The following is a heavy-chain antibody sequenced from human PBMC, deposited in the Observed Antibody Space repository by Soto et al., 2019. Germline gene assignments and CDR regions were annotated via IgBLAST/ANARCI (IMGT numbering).Heavy chain of an antibody. Sequence: QVQLVESGGGVVQPGRSLRLSCAASGFTFSSYAMHWVRQAPGKGLEWVAVISYDGSNKYYADSVKGRFTISRDNSKNTLYLQMNSLRAEDTAVYYGARDQNAFDIWGQGTMVTVSS. J-gene: IGHJ3*02. CDR1: GFTFSSYA. CDR2: ISYDGSNK. CDR3: ARDQNAFDI. V-gene: IGHV3-30-3*01.